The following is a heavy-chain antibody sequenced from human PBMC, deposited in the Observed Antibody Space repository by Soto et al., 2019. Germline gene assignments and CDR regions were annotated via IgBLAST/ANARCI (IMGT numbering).Heavy chain of an antibody. V-gene: IGHV5-51*01. CDR3: ASLGYSYESGMDV. D-gene: IGHD5-18*01. CDR2: IYPGDSDT. CDR1: GYSFTSYW. Sequence: AASLKISCNGSGYSFTSYWIGWVRQMPGKGLEWMGIIYPGDSDTRYSPSFQGQVTISADKSISTAYLQWSSLKASDTAMYYCASLGYSYESGMDVWGQGTTVTVSS. J-gene: IGHJ6*02.